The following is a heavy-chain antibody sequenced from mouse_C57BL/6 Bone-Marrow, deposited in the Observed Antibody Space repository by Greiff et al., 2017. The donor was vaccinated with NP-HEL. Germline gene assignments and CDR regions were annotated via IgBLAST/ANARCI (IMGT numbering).Heavy chain of an antibody. V-gene: IGHV1-56*01. Sequence: VQRVESGPELVRPGASVKISCKASGYTFTSHWMQWVRQRPGQGLEWIGEIFPGSGSTYYNEQFKGKATLTVDTSSSTAYMQLSSLTSEDSAVYFCARRAHDYGSAGFAYWGQGTLVTVSA. J-gene: IGHJ3*01. D-gene: IGHD1-1*01. CDR3: ARRAHDYGSAGFAY. CDR2: IFPGSGST. CDR1: GYTFTSHW.